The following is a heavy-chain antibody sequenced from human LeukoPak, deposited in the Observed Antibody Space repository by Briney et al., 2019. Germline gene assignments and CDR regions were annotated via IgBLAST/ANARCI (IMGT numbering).Heavy chain of an antibody. CDR3: ARDRGDYLDY. Sequence: SQTLSLTCTVSGGSISSGGYYWSWIRQHPGKGLEWIGYIHYSGSTHYNPSLGSRVSISADTSKNQFSLKLSSVTAADTAVYYCARDRGDYLDYWGQGTLVTVSS. D-gene: IGHD4-17*01. V-gene: IGHV4-31*03. J-gene: IGHJ4*02. CDR2: IHYSGST. CDR1: GGSISSGGYY.